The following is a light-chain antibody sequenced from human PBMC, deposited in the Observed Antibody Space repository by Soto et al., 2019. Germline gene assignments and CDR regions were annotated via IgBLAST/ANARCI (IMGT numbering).Light chain of an antibody. Sequence: DIQMTQSPSTLSASVGDRVTITCRASQSITTSLAWFQQKPGKAPKVLIYKASVLESGVPSRFSGGGSGTEFTLTISSLQPDDSATYYCQHGGGYWTFGQGTKVEIK. CDR3: QHGGGYWT. V-gene: IGKV1-5*03. J-gene: IGKJ1*01. CDR2: KAS. CDR1: QSITTS.